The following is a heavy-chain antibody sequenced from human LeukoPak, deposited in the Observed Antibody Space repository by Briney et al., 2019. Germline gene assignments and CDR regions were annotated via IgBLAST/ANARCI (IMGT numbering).Heavy chain of an antibody. V-gene: IGHV3-30*02. CDR1: GFIFSSYG. CDR3: ARATYYYDSSGAPVRY. CDR2: IRYDGSIK. D-gene: IGHD3-22*01. J-gene: IGHJ4*02. Sequence: PGGSLRLSCAASGFIFSSYGMHWVRQAPGKGLEWVAFIRYDGSIKYYADSVKGRFTISRDNSKNTLFLQMNSLRAEDTAVYYCARATYYYDSSGAPVRYWGQGSLVTVSS.